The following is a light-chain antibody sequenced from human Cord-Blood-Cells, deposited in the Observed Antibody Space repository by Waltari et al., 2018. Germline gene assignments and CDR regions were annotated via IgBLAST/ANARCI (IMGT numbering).Light chain of an antibody. CDR2: EGS. J-gene: IGLJ3*02. V-gene: IGLV2-23*01. CDR3: CSYAGSSTWV. CDR1: SSDVGSSTL. Sequence: QSALTQPASVSGSPGQSITISCTGTSSDVGSSTLVSWYHQHPGKAPKLILYEGSKRPSGVSNRFSGSKSGNTASLTISGLQAEDEADYYCCSYAGSSTWVFGGGTKLTVL.